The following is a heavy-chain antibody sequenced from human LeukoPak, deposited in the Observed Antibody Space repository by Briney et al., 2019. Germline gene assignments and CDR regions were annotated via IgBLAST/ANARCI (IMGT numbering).Heavy chain of an antibody. D-gene: IGHD3-22*01. V-gene: IGHV1-18*01. J-gene: IGHJ4*02. Sequence: ASVKVSCKASGYTFNTYGISWVRQAPGQGLEWMGWISAYNGNTNYAQKSQGRVTMTTDTSTSTAYMELRSLRPDDTAVYYCARDYDSSGYYRYWGQGTLVTVSS. CDR3: ARDYDSSGYYRY. CDR2: ISAYNGNT. CDR1: GYTFNTYG.